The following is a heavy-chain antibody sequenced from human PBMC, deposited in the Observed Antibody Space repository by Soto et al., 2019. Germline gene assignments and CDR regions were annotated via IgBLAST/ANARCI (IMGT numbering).Heavy chain of an antibody. V-gene: IGHV4-34*01. CDR2: INHSGST. CDR1: GGSFSGYY. J-gene: IGHJ6*02. CDR3: ATATKTITLFRVGGSYYYYYAMDV. D-gene: IGHD3-3*01. Sequence: SETLSLTCAVYGGSFSGYYWSWIRQPPGKGLEWIGEINHSGSTNYNPSLKSRVTISVDTTKNQFSLKLSSVTAADTAVYYCATATKTITLFRVGGSYYYYYAMDVWGQGTTVTV.